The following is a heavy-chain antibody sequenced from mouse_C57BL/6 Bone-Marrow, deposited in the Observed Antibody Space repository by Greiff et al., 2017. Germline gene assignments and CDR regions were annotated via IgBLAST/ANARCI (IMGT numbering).Heavy chain of an antibody. V-gene: IGHV3-6*01. Sequence: ESGPGLVKPSQSLSLTCSVTGYSITSGYYWNWIRQFPGNKLEWLGYISYDGSNNYNPSLKNRISITRDTSKTQFFLKLNSVTTEDTATDYCARGHGSSYDAMDYWGQGTSVTVSS. D-gene: IGHD1-1*01. CDR1: GYSITSGYY. CDR3: ARGHGSSYDAMDY. J-gene: IGHJ4*01. CDR2: ISYDGSN.